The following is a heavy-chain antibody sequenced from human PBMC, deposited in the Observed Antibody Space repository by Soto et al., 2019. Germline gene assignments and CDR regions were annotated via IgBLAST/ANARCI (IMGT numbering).Heavy chain of an antibody. CDR1: GFSFGRYA. CDR2: IRDTSFTT. J-gene: IGHJ4*02. Sequence: HPGGSLRLSCAASGFSFGRYAMSWVRQAPGKGLEWVSCIRDTSFTTYYADSVKGRFTISRDNAKNSLYLEMDSLRDDDAAVYYCARDVWSGPAVSDYWGQGTLVTVSS. CDR3: ARDVWSGPAVSDY. V-gene: IGHV3-48*02. D-gene: IGHD3-3*01.